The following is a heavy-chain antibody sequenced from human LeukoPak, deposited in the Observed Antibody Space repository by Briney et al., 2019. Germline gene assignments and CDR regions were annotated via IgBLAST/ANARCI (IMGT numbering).Heavy chain of an antibody. CDR2: INGNNVII. CDR1: GLTFDDYA. CDR3: AKAPYSSGWANAFDI. J-gene: IGHJ3*02. V-gene: IGHV3-9*01. D-gene: IGHD6-19*01. Sequence: PGRSLRLSCTASGLTFDDYAMHWVRQAPGEGLEWVSGINGNNVIINYADSVKGRFTISRDNAKNSLYLQMDSLRAEDTALYYCAKAPYSSGWANAFDIWGQGTMVTVSS.